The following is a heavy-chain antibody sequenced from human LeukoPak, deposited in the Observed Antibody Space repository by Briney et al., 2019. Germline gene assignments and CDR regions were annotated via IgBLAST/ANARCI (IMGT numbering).Heavy chain of an antibody. J-gene: IGHJ5*02. CDR3: ARLGYCSGGSCRSDNWFDP. Sequence: SETLSLTCTASGGSISSYYWSWIRQPPGKGLEWIAYMYHSGSTTTTNYSPSLKSRVTISVDTSKNQFSLKLSSVTAADTAVYYCARLGYCSGGSCRSDNWFDPWGQGTLVTVSS. CDR1: GGSISSYY. D-gene: IGHD2-15*01. V-gene: IGHV4-59*08. CDR2: MYHSGST.